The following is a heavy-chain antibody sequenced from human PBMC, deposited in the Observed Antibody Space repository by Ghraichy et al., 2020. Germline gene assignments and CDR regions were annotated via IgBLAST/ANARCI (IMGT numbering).Heavy chain of an antibody. J-gene: IGHJ6*02. D-gene: IGHD3-22*01. V-gene: IGHV1-18*01. CDR1: GYTFTSYG. CDR2: ISAYNGNT. Sequence: ASVKVSCKASGYTFTSYGISWVRQAPGQGLEWMGWISAYNGNTNYAQKLQGRVTMTTDTSTSTAYMELRSLRSDDTAVYYCARGGIVVVSPYYGMDVWGQGTTVTVSS. CDR3: ARGGIVVVSPYYGMDV.